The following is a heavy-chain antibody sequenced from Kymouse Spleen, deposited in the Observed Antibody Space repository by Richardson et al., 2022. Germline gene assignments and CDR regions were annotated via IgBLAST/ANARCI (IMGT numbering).Heavy chain of an antibody. V-gene: IGHV3-9*01. J-gene: IGHJ3*02. CDR1: GFTFDDYA. D-gene: IGHD3-22*01. CDR3: AKSDDSSGYHAFDI. Sequence: EVQLVESGGGLVQPGRSLRLSCAASGFTFDDYAMHWVRQAPGKGLEWVSGISWNSGSIGYADSVKGRFTISRDNAKNSLYLQMNSLRAEDTALYYCAKSDDSSGYHAFDIWGQGTMVTVSS. CDR2: ISWNSGSI.